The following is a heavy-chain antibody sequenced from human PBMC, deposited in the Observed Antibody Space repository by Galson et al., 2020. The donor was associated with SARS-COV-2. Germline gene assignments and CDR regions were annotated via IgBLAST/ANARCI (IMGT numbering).Heavy chain of an antibody. CDR2: INPADFDT. D-gene: IGHD1-1*01. J-gene: IGHJ5*02. CDR3: TRRGGTAFKWFDP. Sequence: RQMPGKGLEWMGIINPADFDTIYSPSFQGQVTMSVDKSVNTAYLQWSSLKASDNAMYYCTRRGGTAFKWFDPWGQGTLVTVSS. V-gene: IGHV5-51*01.